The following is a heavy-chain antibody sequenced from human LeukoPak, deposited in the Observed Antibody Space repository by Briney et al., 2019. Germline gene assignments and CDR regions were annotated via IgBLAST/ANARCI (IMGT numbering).Heavy chain of an antibody. V-gene: IGHV3-74*03. CDR1: QSTFYSYW. CDR3: AGGGFSGFDH. D-gene: IGHD4-23*01. Sequence: GGSLRLSCAAAQSTFYSYWMHWVRLVPRKGLAWVSRVNSDGTSTTYADSVKGRFTVSRDNAQNTLYLQMDSLRVDDTAVYYCAGGGFSGFDHWGQGILVTVSS. J-gene: IGHJ4*02. CDR2: VNSDGTST.